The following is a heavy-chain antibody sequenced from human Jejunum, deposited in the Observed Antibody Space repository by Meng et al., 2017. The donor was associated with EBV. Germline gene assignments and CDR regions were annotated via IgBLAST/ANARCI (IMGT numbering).Heavy chain of an antibody. V-gene: IGHV1-18*01. CDR3: ARDRSNSDY. J-gene: IGHJ4*02. Sequence: QVQLVQSGAEVKKPGASVKVSCKASGYDFINSGISWVRQAPGQGLEWMGWISVYRGNTNYAQRFQDRVTLTTNTSTSTVYMELRSLTSDDTAVYYCARDRSNSDYWGQGTLVTVS. CDR2: ISVYRGNT. CDR1: GYDFINSG. D-gene: IGHD5-24*01.